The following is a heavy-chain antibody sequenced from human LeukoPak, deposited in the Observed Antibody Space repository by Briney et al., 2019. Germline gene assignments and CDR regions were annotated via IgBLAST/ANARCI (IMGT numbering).Heavy chain of an antibody. CDR3: ARASGRWLRSVFDY. CDR1: GGSFSGYY. V-gene: IGHV4-34*01. J-gene: IGHJ4*02. Sequence: PSQTLSLTCAVYGGSFSGYYWSWIRQPPGKGLEWIGEINHSGSTNYNPSLKSRVTISVDTSKNQFSLKLSSVTAADTAVYYCARASGRWLRSVFDYWGQGTLVTVSS. D-gene: IGHD5-12*01. CDR2: INHSGST.